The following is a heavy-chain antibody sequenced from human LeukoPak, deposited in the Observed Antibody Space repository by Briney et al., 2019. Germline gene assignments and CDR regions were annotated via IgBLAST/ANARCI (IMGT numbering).Heavy chain of an antibody. CDR3: AKVGYCSSTSCYQRGYWYFDL. J-gene: IGHJ2*01. D-gene: IGHD2-2*01. Sequence: GSLRLSCAAAGFTFSSYDVHWVRQAPGKGREGGAVISYDGSNKYYADSLKGRFTISRDNSKNTLSLQMNSLRAEDTAVYYCAKVGYCSSTSCYQRGYWYFDLWGRGTLVTVSS. V-gene: IGHV3-30*18. CDR2: ISYDGSNK. CDR1: GFTFSSYD.